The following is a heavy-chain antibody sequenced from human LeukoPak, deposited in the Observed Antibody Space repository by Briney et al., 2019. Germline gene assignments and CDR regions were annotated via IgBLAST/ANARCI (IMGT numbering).Heavy chain of an antibody. V-gene: IGHV3-11*04. J-gene: IGHJ3*02. D-gene: IGHD3-22*01. Sequence: GGSLRLSCAASGFTFSNYYMGWIRQAPGKGLEWVSYITSSGSSIYYADSVKGRFTMSRDNAKKSLYLQMNSLRAEDTAVYYCARAKYDSSGYYYSGFDIWGQGTMVTVSS. CDR2: ITSSGSSI. CDR3: ARAKYDSSGYYYSGFDI. CDR1: GFTFSNYY.